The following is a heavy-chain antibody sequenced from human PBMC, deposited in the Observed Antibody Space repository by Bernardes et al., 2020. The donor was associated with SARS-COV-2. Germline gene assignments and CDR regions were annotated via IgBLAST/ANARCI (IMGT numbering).Heavy chain of an antibody. J-gene: IGHJ4*02. CDR2: FDPEYGET. V-gene: IGHV1-24*01. Sequence: PGKGLEWMGCFDPEYGETIYAQKFQGRVTMTEDTSTDTAYMELISLKSEDTSVYYCATFDCSSTSWYTGIDFDYLGQGTLVTISS. D-gene: IGHD2-2*02. CDR3: ATFDCSSTSWYTGIDFDY.